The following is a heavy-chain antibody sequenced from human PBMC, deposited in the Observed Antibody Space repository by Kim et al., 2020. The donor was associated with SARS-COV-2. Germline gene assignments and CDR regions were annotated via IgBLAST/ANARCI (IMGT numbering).Heavy chain of an antibody. D-gene: IGHD2-2*01. J-gene: IGHJ5*02. CDR3: ARRSVDAGSFSFDP. V-gene: IGHV4-4*02. CDR2: VYHSGVT. Sequence: WETLSLTCGVSGVSISTNWWTWVRQPPGKGLQWIGEVYHSGVTDYNPSLKSRVTISVDNSKNQFSLMLSSVTAADTAVYYCARRSVDAGSFSFDPWGQGTRVTVSS. CDR1: GVSISTNW.